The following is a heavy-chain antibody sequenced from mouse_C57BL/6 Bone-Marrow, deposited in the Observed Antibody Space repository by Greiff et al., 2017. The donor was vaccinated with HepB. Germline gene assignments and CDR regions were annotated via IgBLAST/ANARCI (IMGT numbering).Heavy chain of an antibody. Sequence: EVQLVESGGGLVQPGGSLSLSCAASGFTFTDYYMSWVRQPPGKALEWLGFIRNKANGYTTEYSASVKGRFTISRDNSQSILYLQMNALRAEDSATYYCARSPFYYGSRYWYFDVWGTGTTVTVSS. D-gene: IGHD1-1*01. J-gene: IGHJ1*03. CDR1: GFTFTDYY. CDR2: IRNKANGYTT. CDR3: ARSPFYYGSRYWYFDV. V-gene: IGHV7-3*01.